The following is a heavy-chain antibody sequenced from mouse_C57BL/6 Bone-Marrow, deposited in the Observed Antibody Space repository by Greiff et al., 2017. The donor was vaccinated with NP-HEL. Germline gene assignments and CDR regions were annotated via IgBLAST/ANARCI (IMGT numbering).Heavy chain of an antibody. V-gene: IGHV5-6*01. CDR1: GFTFSSYG. Sequence: VQLQQSGGDLVKPGGSLKLSCAASGFTFSSYGMSWVRQTPDKRLEWVATISSGGSYTYYPDSVKGRFTISRDNAKNTLYLQMSSLKSEDTAMYYCARLGMIYYAMDYWGQGTSVTVSS. CDR3: ARLGMIYYAMDY. J-gene: IGHJ4*01. CDR2: ISSGGSYT. D-gene: IGHD2-3*01.